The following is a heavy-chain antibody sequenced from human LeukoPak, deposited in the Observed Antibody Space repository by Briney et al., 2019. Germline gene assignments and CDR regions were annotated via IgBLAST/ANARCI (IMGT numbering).Heavy chain of an antibody. CDR2: ISSSSSYT. CDR3: ARASGRPPYFDY. Sequence: GGSLRLSCAASGFTFSDYYMSWIRQAPGKGLEWVSYISSSSSYTNYADSVKGRFTISRDNAKNSLYLQMNSLRAEDTAVYYRARASGRPPYFDYWGQGTLVTVSS. V-gene: IGHV3-11*06. J-gene: IGHJ4*02. CDR1: GFTFSDYY.